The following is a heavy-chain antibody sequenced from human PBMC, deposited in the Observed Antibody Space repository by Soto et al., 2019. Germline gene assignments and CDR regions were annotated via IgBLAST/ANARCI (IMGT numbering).Heavy chain of an antibody. CDR1: GFTFSNYA. J-gene: IGHJ4*02. D-gene: IGHD1-1*01. CDR2: ISRSGGST. Sequence: PGGSLRLSCAASGFTFSNYAMAWVRQAPGKGLEWVSTISRSGGSTFYANAVKGRITIYRDNSKNSLYLQMNSLRADDTAIYYCAKEWQLEFWGRGTMVTVSS. CDR3: AKEWQLEF. V-gene: IGHV3-23*01.